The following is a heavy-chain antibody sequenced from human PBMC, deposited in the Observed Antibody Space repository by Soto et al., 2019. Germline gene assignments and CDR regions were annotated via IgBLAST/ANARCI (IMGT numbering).Heavy chain of an antibody. J-gene: IGHJ6*02. CDR3: ARDLGPYSRSWYDRLDYYYYGMDV. Sequence: QVQLVQSGAEVKKPGASVKVSCKASGYTFTSYAMHWVRQAPGQRLEWMGWINAGNGNTKYSQKFQGRVTITRDKSASTAYMELSSLRSEDTAVYYCARDLGPYSRSWYDRLDYYYYGMDVWGQGTTVTVSS. D-gene: IGHD6-13*01. V-gene: IGHV1-3*01. CDR1: GYTFTSYA. CDR2: INAGNGNT.